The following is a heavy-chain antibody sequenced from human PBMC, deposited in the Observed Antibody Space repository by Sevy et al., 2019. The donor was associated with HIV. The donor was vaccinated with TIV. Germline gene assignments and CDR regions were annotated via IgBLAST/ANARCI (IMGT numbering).Heavy chain of an antibody. CDR2: INSDGSTT. J-gene: IGHJ5*02. V-gene: IGHV3-74*01. Sequence: GGSLRLSCAASGFSFSRYFMHWVRQAPGEGLVWVLRINSDGSTTNYADSVEGRFIVSRDNAKKTLYLELHSLRVEDTATYYCARDTLGYGGNPNLDLDLWGQGTLVTVSS. CDR3: ARDTLGYGGNPNLDLDL. D-gene: IGHD4-17*01. CDR1: GFSFSRYF.